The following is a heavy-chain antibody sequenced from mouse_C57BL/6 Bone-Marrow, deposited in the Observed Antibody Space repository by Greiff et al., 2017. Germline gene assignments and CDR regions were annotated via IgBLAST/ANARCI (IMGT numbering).Heavy chain of an antibody. D-gene: IGHD3-3*01. Sequence: EVKLVESGGGLVQPGGSLSLSCAASGFTFTDYYMSWVSQPPGKALEWLGFIRNKANGYTTEYSASVKGRFTISRDNSQSILYRQMNALRAEDSATYYCARYWGTGCWYAIDYWGQGTSVTVSS. CDR1: GFTFTDYY. CDR3: ARYWGTGCWYAIDY. CDR2: IRNKANGYTT. J-gene: IGHJ4*01. V-gene: IGHV7-3*01.